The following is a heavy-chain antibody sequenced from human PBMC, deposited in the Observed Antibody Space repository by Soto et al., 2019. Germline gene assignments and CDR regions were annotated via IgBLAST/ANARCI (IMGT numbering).Heavy chain of an antibody. CDR1: GDTFSSYT. J-gene: IGHJ6*02. D-gene: IGHD2-21*02. Sequence: QVQLVESGGGVVQPGRSLRLSCAASGDTFSSYTMHWVRQAPGKGLEWVAVISYDGINKYSADSVKGRFTISRDNSKSTLYLQMDSLRAEDTALYYCATDKAYCGGDCSYYYYYGMDVWGQGTTVTVSS. CDR3: ATDKAYCGGDCSYYYYYGMDV. V-gene: IGHV3-30-3*01. CDR2: ISYDGINK.